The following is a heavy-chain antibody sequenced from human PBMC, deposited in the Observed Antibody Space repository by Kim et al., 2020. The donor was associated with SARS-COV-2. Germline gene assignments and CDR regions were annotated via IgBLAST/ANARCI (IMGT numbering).Heavy chain of an antibody. CDR3: ARVSRAAPDY. Sequence: SETLSLTCAVYGGSFSGYYWSWIRQPPGKGLEWIGEINHSGSTNYNPSLKSRVTISVDTSKNQFSLKLGSVTAADTAVYYCARVSRAAPDYWGQGTLVTVSS. CDR2: INHSGST. V-gene: IGHV4-34*01. J-gene: IGHJ4*02. D-gene: IGHD6-13*01. CDR1: GGSFSGYY.